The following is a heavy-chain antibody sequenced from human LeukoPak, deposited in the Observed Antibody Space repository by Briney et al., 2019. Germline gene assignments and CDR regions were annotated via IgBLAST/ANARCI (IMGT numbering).Heavy chain of an antibody. CDR3: TTDVDTANDY. CDR1: GFTFSNAW. D-gene: IGHD5-18*01. J-gene: IGHJ4*02. Sequence: PGGSLRLSCAASGFTFSNAWMSWVRQAPGKGLEWVGRIKSKTGGGTTDYAAPVKGRFTISRDDSKNTLYLQMNSLKTEDTAVYYCTTDVDTANDYWGQGTLVTVSS. CDR2: IKSKTGGGTT. V-gene: IGHV3-15*01.